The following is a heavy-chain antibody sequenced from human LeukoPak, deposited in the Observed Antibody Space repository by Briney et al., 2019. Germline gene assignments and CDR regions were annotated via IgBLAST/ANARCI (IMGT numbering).Heavy chain of an antibody. D-gene: IGHD2-21*01. CDR1: GGTFTSYV. Sequence: SVKVSCKASGGTFTSYVINWVRQAPGQRLEWMGRIIPILGLANYAQTFQGRVTITADKSTSTAYMELSSLRFEDTAVYYCAGTPGGGDLNWFDPWGQGTLVTVSS. V-gene: IGHV1-69*04. CDR3: AGTPGGGDLNWFDP. J-gene: IGHJ5*02. CDR2: IIPILGLA.